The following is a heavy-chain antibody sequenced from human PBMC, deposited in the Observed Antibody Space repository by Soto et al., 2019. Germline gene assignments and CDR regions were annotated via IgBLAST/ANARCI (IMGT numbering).Heavy chain of an antibody. Sequence: QVQLVQSGAEVKKPGASVKVSCKASGYTFTSYDIHWVRQAPGQGLEWMGRFNPSGGGTSYAQKFQGRVTMTRDTSTSTVYMELSRLRSEETAVYYCARAASFYFDSWGQGTLVTVSS. V-gene: IGHV1-46*01. D-gene: IGHD2-15*01. CDR3: ARAASFYFDS. J-gene: IGHJ4*02. CDR1: GYTFTSYD. CDR2: FNPSGGGT.